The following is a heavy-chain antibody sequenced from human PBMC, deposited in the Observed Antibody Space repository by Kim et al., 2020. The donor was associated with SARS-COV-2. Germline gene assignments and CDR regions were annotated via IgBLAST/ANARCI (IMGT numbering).Heavy chain of an antibody. V-gene: IGHV3-64D*06. D-gene: IGHD3-22*01. CDR1: GFTFSSYA. J-gene: IGHJ3*02. Sequence: GGSLRLSCSASGFTFSSYAMHWVRQAPGKGLEYVSAISSNGGSTYYADSVKGRFTISRDNSKNTLYLQMSSLRAEDTAVYYCVKPLTMIVVRDAFDIWGQGTMVTVSS. CDR3: VKPLTMIVVRDAFDI. CDR2: ISSNGGST.